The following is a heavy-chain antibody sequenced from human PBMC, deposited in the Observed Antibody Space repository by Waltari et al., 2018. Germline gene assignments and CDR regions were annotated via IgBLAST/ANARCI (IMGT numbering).Heavy chain of an antibody. CDR3: ARDPRMDV. CDR2: ISYDGSNK. V-gene: IGHV3-30*01. J-gene: IGHJ6*02. CDR1: GFTFSSYP. Sequence: QWQLVESGGGVVQPGTSLRLSCSASGFTFSSYPFHWVRQAPGKGLEWVAVISYDGSNKFYADSVKGRFTISRDDSKNTLYLQMHSLRPEDTAVYYCARDPRMDVWGQGTTVTVSS.